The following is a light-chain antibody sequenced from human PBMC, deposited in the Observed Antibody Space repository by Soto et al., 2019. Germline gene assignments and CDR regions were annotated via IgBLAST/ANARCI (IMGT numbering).Light chain of an antibody. J-gene: IGLJ2*01. CDR1: SSDVGGYNY. Sequence: QSALTQPRSVSGSPGQSVTISCTGTSSDVGGYNYVSWYQQHPGKAPKLMIYDVSKRPSGLPDRFSGSKSGNTASLTISGLQDEDEADYYCCSYAGSDVFGGGTKLTVL. CDR2: DVS. CDR3: CSYAGSDV. V-gene: IGLV2-11*01.